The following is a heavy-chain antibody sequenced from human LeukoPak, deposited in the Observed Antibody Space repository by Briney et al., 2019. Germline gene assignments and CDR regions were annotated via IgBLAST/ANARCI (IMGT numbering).Heavy chain of an antibody. J-gene: IGHJ3*02. Sequence: SETLSLTCIVSGGSVSSGSYYWRWIRQPPGKGLEWIGYIYYSESTNYNPSLQRRITIAVGPSKNKFSLKLSSVTAAVTAVYYCASAFCGGDCYLMYGAFDIWGEGAMVTVSS. CDR2: IYYSEST. CDR3: ASAFCGGDCYLMYGAFDI. D-gene: IGHD2-21*01. V-gene: IGHV4-61*01. CDR1: GGSVSSGSYY.